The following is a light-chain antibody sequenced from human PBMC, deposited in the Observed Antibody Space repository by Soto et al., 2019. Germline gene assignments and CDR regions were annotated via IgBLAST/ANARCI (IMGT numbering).Light chain of an antibody. V-gene: IGKV1-12*01. J-gene: IGKJ5*01. CDR1: QDVGKW. CDR2: GAS. Sequence: IHMTQSPPSVSASVGDRVTITCRASQDVGKWLAWYQQKQGKAPTLLIHGASSLQSGVPPRYSGSGYGTDFNLTISSLQTEDFATYYCQQANSFPITFGQGTRLEIK. CDR3: QQANSFPIT.